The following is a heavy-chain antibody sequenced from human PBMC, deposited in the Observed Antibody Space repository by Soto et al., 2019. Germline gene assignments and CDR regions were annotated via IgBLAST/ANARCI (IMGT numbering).Heavy chain of an antibody. CDR1: GFSLSSSGVA. CDR2: IYWDDDE. J-gene: IGHJ4*02. V-gene: IGHV2-5*02. D-gene: IGHD6-13*01. Sequence: QITLKESGPTLVKPTQTLTLTCSFSGFSLSSSGVAVGWIRQPPGKALEWLALIYWDDDERYSPSLQRRLTSSKETSKNQVVLRMTTMDPSDTGTYYCAHRRGAAAVAYWGQGTLVTVSS. CDR3: AHRRGAAAVAY.